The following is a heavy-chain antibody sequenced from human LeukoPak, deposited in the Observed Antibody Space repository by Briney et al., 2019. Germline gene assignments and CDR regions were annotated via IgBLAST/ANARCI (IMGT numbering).Heavy chain of an antibody. D-gene: IGHD2-2*01. CDR2: IIPILGIA. V-gene: IGHV1-69*04. Sequence: ASVKVSCKASGGTFSSYAISWVRQAPGQGLEWMGRIIPILGIANYAQKFQGRVTITADKSTSTAYMELSSLRSEDTAVYYCAKPFLVVVPAAFDYWGQGTLVTVSS. J-gene: IGHJ4*02. CDR1: GGTFSSYA. CDR3: AKPFLVVVPAAFDY.